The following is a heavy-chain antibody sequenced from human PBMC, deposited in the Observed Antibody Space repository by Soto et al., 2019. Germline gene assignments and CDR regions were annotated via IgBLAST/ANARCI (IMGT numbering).Heavy chain of an antibody. CDR3: ARPYCSSTSCPTWWFDP. D-gene: IGHD2-2*01. Sequence: SETLSLTCTVSGGSISSSSYYWGWIRQPPGKGLEWIGSIYYSGSTYYNPSLKSRVTISVDTSKNQFSLKLSSVTAADTAVYYCARPYCSSTSCPTWWFDPWGQGTLVTVSS. J-gene: IGHJ5*02. V-gene: IGHV4-39*01. CDR2: IYYSGST. CDR1: GGSISSSSYY.